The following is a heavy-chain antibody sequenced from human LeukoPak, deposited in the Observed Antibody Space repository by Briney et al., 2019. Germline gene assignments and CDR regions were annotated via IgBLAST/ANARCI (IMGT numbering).Heavy chain of an antibody. V-gene: IGHV3-30*18. CDR1: GFTFSSYG. J-gene: IGHJ4*02. D-gene: IGHD1-26*01. Sequence: GGSLRLSCAASGFTFSSYGMHWVRQAPGKGLEWVAVISYDGSNKYYADSVKGRFTISRDNSKNTLYLQMNSLRAEDTAVYYCAKDLDVGAIYFDYWGQGTLVTVSS. CDR3: AKDLDVGAIYFDY. CDR2: ISYDGSNK.